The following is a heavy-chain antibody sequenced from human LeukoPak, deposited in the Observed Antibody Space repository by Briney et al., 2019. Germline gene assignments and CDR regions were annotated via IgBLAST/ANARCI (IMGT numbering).Heavy chain of an antibody. Sequence: GGSLRLSCAASGFGFSSHWMSWVRKPPGKGLEWLANITQNGDDTKYGDSVKGRFTISRDNAKDWLYLQMSNLRVEDTAVYYCTRGQCNGCVCYSSLYNSWGQGTLVTVSS. CDR1: GFGFSSHW. V-gene: IGHV3-7*01. D-gene: IGHD2-8*02. J-gene: IGHJ4*02. CDR3: TRGQCNGCVCYSSLYNS. CDR2: ITQNGDDT.